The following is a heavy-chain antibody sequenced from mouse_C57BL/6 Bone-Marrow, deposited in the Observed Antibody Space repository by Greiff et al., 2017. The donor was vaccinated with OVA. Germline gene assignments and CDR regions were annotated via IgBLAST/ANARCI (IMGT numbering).Heavy chain of an antibody. V-gene: IGHV1-47*01. J-gene: IGHJ3*01. CDR3: ARPGDYDGDWFAY. CDR2: FHPYNDDT. CDR1: GYTFTTYP. D-gene: IGHD2-4*01. Sequence: VKVVESGAELVKPGASVKMSCKASGYTFTTYPIEWMKQNHGKSLEWIGNFHPYNDDTKYNEKFKGKATLTVEKSSSTVYLELSRLTSDDSAVYYCARPGDYDGDWFAYWGQETLVTVSA.